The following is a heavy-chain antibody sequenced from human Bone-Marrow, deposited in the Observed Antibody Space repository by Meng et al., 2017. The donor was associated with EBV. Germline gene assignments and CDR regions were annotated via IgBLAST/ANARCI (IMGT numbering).Heavy chain of an antibody. J-gene: IGHJ4*02. CDR1: GGSNSSSSYY. Sequence: QLQMLARGPGPVTPSDTLAFTCTVTGGSNSSSSYYWGWIRQPPGKGLEWIGSIYYSGSTYYNPSLKSRVTISVDTSKNQFSLKLSSVTAADTAVYYCARETGDRDYWGQGTLVTVSS. CDR3: ARETGDRDY. D-gene: IGHD4-17*01. V-gene: IGHV4-39*07. CDR2: IYYSGST.